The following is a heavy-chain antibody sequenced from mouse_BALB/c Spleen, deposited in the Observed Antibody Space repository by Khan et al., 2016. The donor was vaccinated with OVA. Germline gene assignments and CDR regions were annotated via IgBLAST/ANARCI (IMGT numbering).Heavy chain of an antibody. CDR1: GFSLTNYG. D-gene: IGHD2-10*01. CDR3: ARQPYYHYYSMDY. J-gene: IGHJ4*01. Sequence: QVQLKESGPGLVAPSQSLSITCTISGFSLTNYGVHWVRQPPGKGLEWLVVIWSDGSATYNSALKSRLSISKDNSKNQVFLKMISLQTDDTAMYYCARQPYYHYYSMDYWGQGTSVTVSS. CDR2: IWSDGSA. V-gene: IGHV2-6-1*01.